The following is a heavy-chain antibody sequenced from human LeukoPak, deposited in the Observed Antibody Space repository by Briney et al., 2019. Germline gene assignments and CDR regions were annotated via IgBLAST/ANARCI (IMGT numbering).Heavy chain of an antibody. J-gene: IGHJ6*03. CDR2: MNPNSGNT. V-gene: IGHV1-8*01. D-gene: IGHD1-26*01. CDR1: GYTFTSYD. Sequence: ASVKVSCKVSGYTFTSYDINWVRQATGQGLEWTGWMNPNSGNTGYAQKFQGRVAMTRNTSISTAYMELSSLRSEDTAVYYCARRNVGATRDYYYYIDVWGKGTTVTISS. CDR3: ARRNVGATRDYYYYIDV.